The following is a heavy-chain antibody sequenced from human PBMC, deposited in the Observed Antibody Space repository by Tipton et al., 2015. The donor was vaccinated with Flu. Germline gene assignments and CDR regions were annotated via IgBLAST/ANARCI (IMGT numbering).Heavy chain of an antibody. CDR1: GGSISSYY. J-gene: IGHJ6*03. Sequence: TLSLTCTVSGGSISSYYWSWIRQPPGKGLEWIGYIYYSGSTNYNPSLKSRVTISVDTSKNQFSLKLSSVTAADTAVYYCARLSSYPYYMDVWGKGTTVTVSS. CDR2: IYYSGST. V-gene: IGHV4-59*01. D-gene: IGHD5-12*01. CDR3: ARLSSYPYYMDV.